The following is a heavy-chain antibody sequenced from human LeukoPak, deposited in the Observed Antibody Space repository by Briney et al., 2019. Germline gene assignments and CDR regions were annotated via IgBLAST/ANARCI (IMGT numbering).Heavy chain of an antibody. CDR2: VDPEDGET. CDR3: ATVANWGSRNYLDY. D-gene: IGHD7-27*01. J-gene: IGHJ4*02. V-gene: IGHV1-69-2*01. CDR1: GYTFTDYY. Sequence: GPPVKVSCKASGYTFTDYYMHWVQQAPGKGLEWMGLVDPEDGETIYAEKFQGRVTITADTSTDTAYMELSSLRSEDTAVYYCATVANWGSRNYLDYWGQGTLVTVSS.